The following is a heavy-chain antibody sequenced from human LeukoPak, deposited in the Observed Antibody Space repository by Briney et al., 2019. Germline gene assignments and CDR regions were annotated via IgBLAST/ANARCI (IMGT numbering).Heavy chain of an antibody. Sequence: PGGSLRLSCAASGFTFSSYAMHWVRQAPGKGLEWVAVISYDGSNKYYADSVKGRFTISRDNSKNTLYLQMNSLRAEDTAVYYCARAPRLLYQYYYDSSGYALDYWGQGTLVTVSS. CDR1: GFTFSSYA. V-gene: IGHV3-30-3*01. CDR2: ISYDGSNK. CDR3: ARAPRLLYQYYYDSSGYALDY. J-gene: IGHJ4*02. D-gene: IGHD3-22*01.